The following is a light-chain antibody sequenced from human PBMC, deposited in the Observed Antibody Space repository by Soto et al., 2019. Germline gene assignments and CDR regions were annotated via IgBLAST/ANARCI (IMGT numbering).Light chain of an antibody. CDR1: ESIDNW. J-gene: IGKJ1*01. V-gene: IGKV1-5*01. Sequence: DIQMTQSPSTLSASVGDTVTLTCRASESIDNWLAWYQQKPGKAPKLLIFAASTLIRGVPSRFSGSGGGTEFTLTIYSLQPEDTATYYCLQDYNYPLTFGQGAKVDI. CDR2: AAS. CDR3: LQDYNYPLT.